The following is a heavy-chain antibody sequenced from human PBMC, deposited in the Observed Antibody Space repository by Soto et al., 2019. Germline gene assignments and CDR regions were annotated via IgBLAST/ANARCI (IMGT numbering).Heavy chain of an antibody. CDR1: GGSFSGYY. Sequence: QVQLQQWGAGLLKPSETLSLTCAVYGGSFSGYYWSWIRQPPGKGLEWIGEINHSGSTNYTPSLKSRVTISVDTSKNQFSLKLSSVTAADTAVYYCARAALPGELRGKLRRGRTEKYYFDYWGQGTLVTVSS. D-gene: IGHD1-26*01. V-gene: IGHV4-34*01. J-gene: IGHJ4*02. CDR2: INHSGST. CDR3: ARAALPGELRGKLRRGRTEKYYFDY.